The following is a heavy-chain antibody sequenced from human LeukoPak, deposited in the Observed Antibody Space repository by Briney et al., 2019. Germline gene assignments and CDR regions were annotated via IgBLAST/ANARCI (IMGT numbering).Heavy chain of an antibody. CDR1: GFTFSSYS. CDR3: ASVITMIDFPDY. Sequence: GGSLRLSCAASGFTFSSYSMNRVRQAPGKGLEWVSYISSSSSTIYYADSVEGRFTISRDNAKNSLYLQMNSLRAEDTAVYYCASVITMIDFPDYWGQGTLVTASS. CDR2: ISSSSSTI. J-gene: IGHJ4*02. V-gene: IGHV3-48*04. D-gene: IGHD3-22*01.